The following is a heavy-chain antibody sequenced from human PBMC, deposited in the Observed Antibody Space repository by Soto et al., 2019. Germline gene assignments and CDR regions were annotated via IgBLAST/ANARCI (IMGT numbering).Heavy chain of an antibody. CDR2: IKPDGSET. CDR1: GLTFSGHW. V-gene: IGHV3-7*03. CDR3: TSRPSGMTYHAVFDF. Sequence: SGGSVRLSCAASGLTFSGHWMTWVRQTPGEGLQWVAAIKPDGSETFYVDSVKGRFTISRDNARNSLFLQMDSLRAEDTAVYYCTSRPSGMTYHAVFDFWGQGTLVNVSS. D-gene: IGHD2-21*02. J-gene: IGHJ4*02.